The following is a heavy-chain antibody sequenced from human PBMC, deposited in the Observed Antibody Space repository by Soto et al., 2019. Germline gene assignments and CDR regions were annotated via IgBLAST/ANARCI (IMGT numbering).Heavy chain of an antibody. CDR3: ARGSHSNYDILTGYENWFDP. CDR1: GGSISSYY. D-gene: IGHD3-9*01. Sequence: SETLSLTCTVSGGSISSYYWSWIRQPPGKGLEWIGYIYYSGSTNYNPSLKSRVTISVDTSKNQFSLKLSSVTAADTAVYYCARGSHSNYDILTGYENWFDPWGQGTLVTVSS. CDR2: IYYSGST. J-gene: IGHJ5*02. V-gene: IGHV4-59*01.